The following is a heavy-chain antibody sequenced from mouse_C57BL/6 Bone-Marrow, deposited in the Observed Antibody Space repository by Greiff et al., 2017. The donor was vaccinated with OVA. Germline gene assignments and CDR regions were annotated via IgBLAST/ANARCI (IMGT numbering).Heavy chain of an antibody. Sequence: QVQLQQPGAELVMPGASVKLSCKASGYTFTSYWMHWVKQRPGQGLEWIGEIAPSDSYTNYNQKFKGKSTLTVDKSSSTAYMQLSSLTSEDSAVYYCARGGYYRAWFAYWGQGTLVTVSA. CDR1: GYTFTSYW. J-gene: IGHJ3*01. CDR3: ARGGYYRAWFAY. D-gene: IGHD2-3*01. CDR2: IAPSDSYT. V-gene: IGHV1-69*01.